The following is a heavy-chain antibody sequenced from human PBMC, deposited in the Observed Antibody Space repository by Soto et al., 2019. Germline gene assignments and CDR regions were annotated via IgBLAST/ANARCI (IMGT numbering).Heavy chain of an antibody. J-gene: IGHJ5*01. V-gene: IGHV4-34*01. D-gene: IGHD3-22*01. CDR1: GGSFSGHS. CDR2: INHSGRV. CDR3: STRAYDTNGYYRFDP. Sequence: SETLSLTCAVYGGSFSGHSWTWSRQSPGKGLEWIGDINHSGRVNYSPSLKSRGTISLDTSKNQFYLTLSAVTAADTAMDYCSTRAYDTNGYYRFDPWGQGTLVTVSS.